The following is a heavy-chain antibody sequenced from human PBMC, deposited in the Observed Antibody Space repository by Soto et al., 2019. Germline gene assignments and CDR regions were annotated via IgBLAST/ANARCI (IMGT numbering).Heavy chain of an antibody. V-gene: IGHV5-10-1*01. D-gene: IGHD3-22*01. CDR2: IDPSDSYT. J-gene: IGHJ3*02. Sequence: GESLKISCKGSGYSFTSYWISWVRQMPGKGLEWMGRIDPSDSYTNYSPSFQGHVTISADKSISTAYLQWSSLRASDTAMYYCARQRGYYYDSSGYYHLNAFDIWGQGTMVTVSS. CDR1: GYSFTSYW. CDR3: ARQRGYYYDSSGYYHLNAFDI.